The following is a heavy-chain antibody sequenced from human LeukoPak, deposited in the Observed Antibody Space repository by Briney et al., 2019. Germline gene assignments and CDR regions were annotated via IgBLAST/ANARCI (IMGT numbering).Heavy chain of an antibody. CDR3: ARYVVYGSGKYYFDY. V-gene: IGHV4-39*01. J-gene: IGHJ4*02. CDR1: GGSVSSTTYF. D-gene: IGHD3-10*01. CDR2: INYSGST. Sequence: SETPSLTCTVSGGSVSSTTYFWSWIRQPPGKGLEWIASINYSGSTYYNPSLKSRVTISVDTSENQFSLKLSSVTAADTAVYYCARYVVYGSGKYYFDYWGQGTLVTVSS.